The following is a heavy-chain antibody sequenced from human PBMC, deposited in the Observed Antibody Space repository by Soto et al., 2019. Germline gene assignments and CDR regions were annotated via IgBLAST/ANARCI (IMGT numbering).Heavy chain of an antibody. J-gene: IGHJ6*02. Sequence: GESLKISCKGSGYSFTSYWIGWVRQMPGKGLEWMGIIYPGDSDTRYSPSFQGQVTISADKSISTAYLQWSSLKASDTAMYYCARSGTRYCSGGSCFYYCMDVWGQGTTVTVSS. D-gene: IGHD2-15*01. CDR1: GYSFTSYW. V-gene: IGHV5-51*01. CDR3: ARSGTRYCSGGSCFYYCMDV. CDR2: IYPGDSDT.